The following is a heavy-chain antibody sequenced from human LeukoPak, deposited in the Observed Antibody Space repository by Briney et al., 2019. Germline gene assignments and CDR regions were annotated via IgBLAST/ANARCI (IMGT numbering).Heavy chain of an antibody. J-gene: IGHJ6*02. D-gene: IGHD3-10*01. V-gene: IGHV3-48*02. CDR2: ISSSSSTI. CDR3: ARVDHMVRGVWAVYYYYGMDV. Sequence: PGGSLRLSCAASGFTFSSYSMNWVRQAPGKGLEWVSYISSSSSTIYYADSVKGGFTISRDNAKNSLYLQMNSLRDEDTAVYYCARVDHMVRGVWAVYYYYGMDVWGQGTTVTVSS. CDR1: GFTFSSYS.